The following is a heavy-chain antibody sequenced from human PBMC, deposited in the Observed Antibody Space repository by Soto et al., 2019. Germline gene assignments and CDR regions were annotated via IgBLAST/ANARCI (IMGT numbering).Heavy chain of an antibody. CDR1: GGSISSSNW. CDR2: IYHSGST. V-gene: IGHV4-4*02. D-gene: IGHD3-22*01. J-gene: IGHJ5*02. Sequence: SETLSLTCAVSGGSISSSNWWSWVRQPPGKGLEWIGEIYHSGSTNCNPSLKSRVTISVDKSKNQFSLKLSSVTAADTAVYYCAGSTGYYDSSGYPNWFDPWGQGTLVTVSS. CDR3: AGSTGYYDSSGYPNWFDP.